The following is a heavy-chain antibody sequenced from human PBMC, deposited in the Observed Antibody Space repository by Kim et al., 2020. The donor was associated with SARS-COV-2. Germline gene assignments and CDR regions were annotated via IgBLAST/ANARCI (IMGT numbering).Heavy chain of an antibody. J-gene: IGHJ4*02. CDR3: AVNYYGSGSYYYPIGYFDY. D-gene: IGHD3-10*01. CDR1: GYSFTSYW. Sequence: GESLKISCKGSGYSFTSYWIGWVRQMPGKGLEWMGIINPGDSDTRYSPSFQGQVTISADKSISTAYLQWSSLKASDTAMYYCAVNYYGSGSYYYPIGYFDYWGQGTLVTVSS. V-gene: IGHV5-51*01. CDR2: INPGDSDT.